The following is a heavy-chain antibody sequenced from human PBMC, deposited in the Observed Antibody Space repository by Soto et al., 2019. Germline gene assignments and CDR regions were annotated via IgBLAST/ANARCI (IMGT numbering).Heavy chain of an antibody. D-gene: IGHD2-2*01. V-gene: IGHV5-51*01. J-gene: IGHJ6*02. CDR2: IYPGDSDT. Sequence: GESLKISCKGSGYSFTSYWIGWVRQMPGKGLEWMGIIYPGDSDTRYSPSFQGQVTISADKSISTAYLQWSSLKASDTAMYYCARLMEDIVVVPAAMGLYYYYYGMDVWGQGTTVTVSS. CDR1: GYSFTSYW. CDR3: ARLMEDIVVVPAAMGLYYYYYGMDV.